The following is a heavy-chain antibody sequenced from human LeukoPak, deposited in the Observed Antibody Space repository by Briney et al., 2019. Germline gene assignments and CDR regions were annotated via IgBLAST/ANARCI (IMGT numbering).Heavy chain of an antibody. V-gene: IGHV3-48*02. CDR1: GFTSSGYS. CDR3: ARDPEALDY. CDR2: LRSSGDTI. Sequence: RGSLRLSCAASGFTSSGYSMNWVRHAPGKGLEWVAYLRSSGDTIYYAASVKGRFTISRDIAKNSLYLQMSSLRDEDTAVYYCARDPEALDYWGQGTLVTVSS. J-gene: IGHJ4*02.